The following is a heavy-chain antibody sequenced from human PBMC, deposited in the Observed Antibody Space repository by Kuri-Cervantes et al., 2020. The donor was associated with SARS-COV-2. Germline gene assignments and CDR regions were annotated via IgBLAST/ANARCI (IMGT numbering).Heavy chain of an antibody. CDR2: INHSGST. CDR3: ARVRGAGIPPHFDY. CDR1: GGSFSGYY. J-gene: IGHJ4*02. V-gene: IGHV4-34*01. D-gene: IGHD3-10*01. Sequence: SETLSLTCAVYGGSFSGYYWSWIRQPPGKGLEWIGEINHSGSTNYNPSLKSRVTISVDTSKNQFSLKLSSVTAADTAVYYCARVRGAGIPPHFDYWGQGTLVTASS.